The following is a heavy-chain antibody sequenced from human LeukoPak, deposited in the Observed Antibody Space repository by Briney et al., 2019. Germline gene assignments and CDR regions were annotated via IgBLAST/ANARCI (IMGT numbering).Heavy chain of an antibody. CDR3: AREGYDYVWGSYPTIDY. D-gene: IGHD3-16*02. CDR1: GGSFSGYY. Sequence: KPSETLSLTCAVYGGSFSGYYWSWIRQPPGKGLEWIGEINHSGSTNYNPSLKSLVTISVDTSKNQFSLKLSSVTAADTAVYYCAREGYDYVWGSYPTIDYWGQGTLVTVSS. CDR2: INHSGST. V-gene: IGHV4-34*01. J-gene: IGHJ4*02.